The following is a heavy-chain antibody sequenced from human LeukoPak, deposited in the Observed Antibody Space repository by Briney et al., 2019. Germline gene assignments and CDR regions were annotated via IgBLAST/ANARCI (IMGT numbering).Heavy chain of an antibody. Sequence: GGSLRLSCAASGFTFSSYWMHWVRQAPGKGLVWVSRINSDGSSTSYADSVKGRFTISRDNAKNTLYLQMNSLRAEDTAVYYCARQAPRRIQLWLRGYWFDPWGQGTLVTVSS. CDR2: INSDGSST. J-gene: IGHJ5*02. CDR1: GFTFSSYW. D-gene: IGHD5-18*01. CDR3: ARQAPRRIQLWLRGYWFDP. V-gene: IGHV3-74*01.